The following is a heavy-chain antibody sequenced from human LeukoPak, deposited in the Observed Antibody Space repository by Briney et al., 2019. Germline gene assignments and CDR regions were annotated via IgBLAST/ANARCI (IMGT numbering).Heavy chain of an antibody. V-gene: IGHV1-69*04. Sequence: ASVKVSCKASGGTFSSYAISWVRQAPGQGLEWMGRIIPILGIANYAQKFQGRVTITADKSTSTAYMELSSLRSEDTAVYYCARGTGATTAFGIWGQGTMVTVSS. CDR2: IIPILGIA. D-gene: IGHD1-26*01. CDR3: ARGTGATTAFGI. J-gene: IGHJ3*02. CDR1: GGTFSSYA.